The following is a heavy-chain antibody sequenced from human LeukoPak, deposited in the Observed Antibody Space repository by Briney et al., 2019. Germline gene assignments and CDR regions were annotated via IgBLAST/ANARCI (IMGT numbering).Heavy chain of an antibody. J-gene: IGHJ4*02. CDR1: GFTFGNYG. Sequence: GGSLRLSCAVSGFTFGNYGMHWVRQAPGKGLEWVALISYDGSSEYYAGSVKGRFTISRDNSKITVYLQMNSLRAEDTAVYYCARVIGSYYYYWGQGTLVTVSS. V-gene: IGHV3-33*08. CDR2: ISYDGSSE. D-gene: IGHD1-26*01. CDR3: ARVIGSYYYY.